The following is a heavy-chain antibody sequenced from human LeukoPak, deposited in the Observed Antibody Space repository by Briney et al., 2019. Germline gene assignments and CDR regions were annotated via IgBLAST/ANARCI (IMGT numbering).Heavy chain of an antibody. CDR2: IYYSGST. Sequence: PSETLSLTCTVSGYSISSGYYWGWIRQHPGKGLEWIGYIYYSGSTYYNPSLKSRVTISVDTSKSQFSLKLSSVTAADTAVYYCARAHHLLTGYYLEPPYYFDYWGQGTLVTVSS. D-gene: IGHD3-9*01. V-gene: IGHV4-31*03. CDR1: GYSISSGYY. CDR3: ARAHHLLTGYYLEPPYYFDY. J-gene: IGHJ4*02.